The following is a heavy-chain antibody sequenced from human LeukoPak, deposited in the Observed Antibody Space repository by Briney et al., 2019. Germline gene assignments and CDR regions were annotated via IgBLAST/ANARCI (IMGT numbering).Heavy chain of an antibody. CDR2: MNPNSGNT. CDR3: ARGGCSGGSCSSSYYYGMDV. D-gene: IGHD2-15*01. J-gene: IGHJ6*02. Sequence: GASVKVSCKASGYTFTSYDINWVRQATGQGLEWMGWMNPNSGNTGYAQKFQGRVTMTRNTSISTAYMELSSLRSEDTAVYYCARGGCSGGSCSSSYYYGMDVWGQGTTVTVSS. CDR1: GYTFTSYD. V-gene: IGHV1-8*01.